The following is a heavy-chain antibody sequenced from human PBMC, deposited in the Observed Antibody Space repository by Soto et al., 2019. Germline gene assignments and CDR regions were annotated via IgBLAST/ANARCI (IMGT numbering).Heavy chain of an antibody. D-gene: IGHD2-2*01. J-gene: IGHJ4*02. V-gene: IGHV4-61*01. Sequence: QVQLQESGPGLVKPSETLSLTCTVSGGSVSSDTYYWGWIRQPPGKGLEWIGYIYYSGSTNYNPSLERRSTISADTSTNQFSLKLTSVTAADTAVYYCARVNYCSSSSCYWLDYWGQGSLVTVSS. CDR3: ARVNYCSSSSCYWLDY. CDR2: IYYSGST. CDR1: GGSVSSDTYY.